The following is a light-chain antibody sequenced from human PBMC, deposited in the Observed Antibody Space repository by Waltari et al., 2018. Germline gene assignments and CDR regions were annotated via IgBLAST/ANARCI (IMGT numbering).Light chain of an antibody. CDR2: DVS. CDR1: SPDVGGYNY. Sequence: QSALTQPASVSGSPVQSITISCTGTSPDVGGYNYFSWYQQHPGKAPKLMVYDVSNRPSGVSNRFSGSKSGNTASLTISGLQAEDEADYYCSSYTSSTTLVFGTGTKVTVL. CDR3: SSYTSSTTLV. V-gene: IGLV2-14*03. J-gene: IGLJ1*01.